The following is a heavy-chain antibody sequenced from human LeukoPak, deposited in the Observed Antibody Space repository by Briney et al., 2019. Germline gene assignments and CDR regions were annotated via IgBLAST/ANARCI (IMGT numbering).Heavy chain of an antibody. CDR1: GGSISSYF. CDR3: ARVPETDYSGWAMGV. CDR2: IYYSGST. J-gene: IGHJ6*02. Sequence: SETLSLTCTVSGGSISSYFWSWVRQPPGQGLEWIGYIYYSGSTNYNPSLKSRVTISLDTSKNQFSLRLTSVTAADTAVYYCARVPETDYSGWAMGVWGQGTTVTVSS. D-gene: IGHD5-12*01. V-gene: IGHV4-59*01.